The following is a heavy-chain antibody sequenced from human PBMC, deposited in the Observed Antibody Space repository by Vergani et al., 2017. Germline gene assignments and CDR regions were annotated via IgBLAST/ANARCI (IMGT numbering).Heavy chain of an antibody. CDR2: IIPIFGTA. CDR1: GGTFSSYA. CDR3: ARAYNPIGLRLGELSHFDY. D-gene: IGHD3-16*02. J-gene: IGHJ4*02. Sequence: QVQLVQSGAEVKKPGSSVKVSCKASGGTFSSYAISWVRQAPGPGLEWMGGIIPIFGTANYAQKFQGRVTITADESTSTAYMELSSLRSEDTAVYYCARAYNPIGLRLGELSHFDYWGQGTLVTVS. V-gene: IGHV1-69*01.